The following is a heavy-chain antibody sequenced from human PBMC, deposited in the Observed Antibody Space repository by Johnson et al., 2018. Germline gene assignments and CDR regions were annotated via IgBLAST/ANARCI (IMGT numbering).Heavy chain of an antibody. CDR3: AKEGVATGTHMTLYYYYYYIDV. Sequence: VQLVQSGGGLVQPGGSLRLSCAASGFTFSSYGMSWVRQAPWKGLEWVANIKQDGSEKYYVDPVKGRFTISRDNAKNSLYLQMKSLRTEDTAVYYCAKEGVATGTHMTLYYYYYYIDVWGKGTTVTVSS. D-gene: IGHD1-1*01. CDR1: GFTFSSYG. J-gene: IGHJ6*03. CDR2: IKQDGSEK. V-gene: IGHV3-7*01.